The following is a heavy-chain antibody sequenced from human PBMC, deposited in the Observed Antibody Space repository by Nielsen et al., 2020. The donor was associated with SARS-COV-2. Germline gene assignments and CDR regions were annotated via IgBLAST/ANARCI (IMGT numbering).Heavy chain of an antibody. Sequence: WIRQPPGKGLEWIGSIYYSGSTYYNPSLKSRVTISVDTSKNQFSLKLSSVTAADTAVYYCAKLPYCSSTSCYLNAFDIWGQGTMVTVSS. J-gene: IGHJ3*02. CDR3: AKLPYCSSTSCYLNAFDI. CDR2: IYYSGST. D-gene: IGHD2-2*01. V-gene: IGHV4-39*01.